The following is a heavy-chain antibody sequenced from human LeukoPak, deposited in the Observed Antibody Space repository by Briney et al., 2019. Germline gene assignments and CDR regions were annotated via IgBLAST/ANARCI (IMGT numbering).Heavy chain of an antibody. V-gene: IGHV1-2*02. CDR2: INPNTAGT. J-gene: IGHJ6*03. CDR1: GYTFTGYY. Sequence: AASVKVSCKASGYTFTGYYFHWVRQAPGQGPEWMGWINPNTAGTNYAQKFLGGVTLTWDTSISTAYMELNRLTSDDTAVYYCATSAGDYRAGHYYYMGVWGKGTSVTVSS. D-gene: IGHD4-11*01. CDR3: ATSAGDYRAGHYYYMGV.